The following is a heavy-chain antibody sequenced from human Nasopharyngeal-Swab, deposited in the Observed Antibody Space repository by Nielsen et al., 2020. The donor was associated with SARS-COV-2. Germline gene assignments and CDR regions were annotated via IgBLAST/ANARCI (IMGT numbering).Heavy chain of an antibody. CDR2: ISYDGSNK. CDR3: AKAYDFPYYNWFDP. D-gene: IGHD3-3*01. J-gene: IGHJ5*02. V-gene: IGHV3-30*18. Sequence: GESLKISCAASGFTFSSYAMSWVRQAPGKGLEWVAVISYDGSNKYYADSVKGRFTISRDNSKNTLYLQMNSLRAEDTAVYYCAKAYDFPYYNWFDPWGQGTLVTVSS. CDR1: GFTFSSYA.